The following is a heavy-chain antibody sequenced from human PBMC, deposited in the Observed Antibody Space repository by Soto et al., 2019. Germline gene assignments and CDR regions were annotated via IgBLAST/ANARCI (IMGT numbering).Heavy chain of an antibody. CDR2: ISGSGHST. CDR1: GLTFSSYA. CDR3: ARSFGDSA. D-gene: IGHD4-17*01. Sequence: EVQLLESGGGLVQPGGSLRLSCAASGLTFSSYAMTWVRQAPGKGLEWVSSISGSGHSTYYADSVKGRFTISRDNSKNTLYLQMNSLRAEDTAVYYCARSFGDSAWGQGTLVTVSS. J-gene: IGHJ4*02. V-gene: IGHV3-23*01.